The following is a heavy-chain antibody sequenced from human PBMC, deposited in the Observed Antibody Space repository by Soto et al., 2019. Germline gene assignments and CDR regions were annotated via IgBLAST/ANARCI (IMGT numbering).Heavy chain of an antibody. D-gene: IGHD3-3*01. CDR3: ASHVHNQGYEYYFDS. Sequence: QLQLQESGPGLVKPSETLSLTCTASGGSISSNSYYWGWIRQSPGKGLEWIGKIGYTGTIYYNPSIQTRVTMPVDTSENQISLRLSSMTAADTAVYYCASHVHNQGYEYYFDSWSQGPLVIVSS. J-gene: IGHJ4*02. V-gene: IGHV4-39*01. CDR2: IGYTGTI. CDR1: GGSISSNSYY.